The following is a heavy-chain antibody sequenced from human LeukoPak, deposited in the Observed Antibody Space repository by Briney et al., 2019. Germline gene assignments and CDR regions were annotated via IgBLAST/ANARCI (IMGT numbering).Heavy chain of an antibody. V-gene: IGHV1-69*13. CDR1: GGTFSSYA. CDR2: IIPIFGTA. Sequence: SVKVSCKASGGTFSSYAISWVRQAPGQGLEWMGGIIPIFGTANYAQKFQGRVTITADESTSTAYMELSSLRSEDTAVYYCARSDYGDYVSVSYYFDYWGQGTLVTVSS. J-gene: IGHJ4*02. D-gene: IGHD4-17*01. CDR3: ARSDYGDYVSVSYYFDY.